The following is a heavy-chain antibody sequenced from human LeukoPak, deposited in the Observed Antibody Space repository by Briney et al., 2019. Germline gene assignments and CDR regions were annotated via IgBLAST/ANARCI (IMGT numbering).Heavy chain of an antibody. J-gene: IGHJ4*02. V-gene: IGHV4-59*08. CDR1: GGSISSYY. D-gene: IGHD4-11*01. CDR2: IYYSGST. Sequence: SETLSLTCTVSGGSISSYYWSWIRQPPGKGLEWIGYIYYSGSTNYNPSLKSRVTISVDTSKNQFSLNLSSVTAADTAVYYCARHRDSTDYWGQGTLVTVSS. CDR3: ARHRDSTDY.